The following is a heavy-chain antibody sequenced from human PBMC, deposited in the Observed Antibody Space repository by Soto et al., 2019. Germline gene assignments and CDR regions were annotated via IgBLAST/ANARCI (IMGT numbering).Heavy chain of an antibody. CDR2: ISTYNGNT. J-gene: IGHJ3*02. Sequence: QVQLVQSGAEVKKPGASVKVSCRASGYTFTSYGISWVRQAPGNGPEWMGRISTYNGNTNYVQKLQGRVTMTTDTSSNTAYLELRSLRYDDTAVYYCARDPGYSTTWHQAFDIWGQGTMVTVSS. V-gene: IGHV1-18*01. D-gene: IGHD6-13*01. CDR3: ARDPGYSTTWHQAFDI. CDR1: GYTFTSYG.